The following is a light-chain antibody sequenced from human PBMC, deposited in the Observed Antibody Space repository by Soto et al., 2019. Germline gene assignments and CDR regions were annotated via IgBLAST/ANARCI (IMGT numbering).Light chain of an antibody. CDR1: SSDVWSYNL. CDR2: EDN. CDR3: CSYAGSSTWV. J-gene: IGLJ3*02. V-gene: IGLV2-23*01. Sequence: QSALTQPASVSGSPGQSITISCTGTSSDVWSYNLVSWYQQHPGTAPKLMIYEDNKRASGVSNRFSGSTSGITASLTISVLQAEDEADYYCCSYAGSSTWVFGGGTKLTVL.